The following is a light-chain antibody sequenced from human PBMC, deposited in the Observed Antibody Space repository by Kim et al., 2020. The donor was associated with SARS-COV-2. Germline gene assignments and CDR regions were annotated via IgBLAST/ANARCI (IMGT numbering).Light chain of an antibody. Sequence: GQRVTIACSGSSANSGSKEVYWYQHRPGTAPKLLIYRKNQRPSGVPDRFSGSKAGTSAALAIRGLRSEDEADYYCAAWADSLSGWVFGGGTKLTVL. CDR2: RKN. CDR1: SANSGSKE. J-gene: IGLJ3*02. CDR3: AAWADSLSGWV. V-gene: IGLV1-47*01.